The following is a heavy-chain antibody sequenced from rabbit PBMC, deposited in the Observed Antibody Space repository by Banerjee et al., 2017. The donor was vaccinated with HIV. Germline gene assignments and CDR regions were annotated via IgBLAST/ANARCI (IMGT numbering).Heavy chain of an antibody. D-gene: IGHD7-1*01. CDR1: GIDFSSYYY. Sequence: QQQLEESGGGLVKPGGTLTLTCKASGIDFSSYYYMCWVRQAPGKGLEWIACINTSTGNTVYASWAKGRFTISKASSTTVTLQMTSLTAADTATHFCARWSTGRGASYAFDPWGPGTLVTVS. CDR2: INTSTGNT. J-gene: IGHJ2*01. V-gene: IGHV1S45*01. CDR3: ARWSTGRGASYAFDP.